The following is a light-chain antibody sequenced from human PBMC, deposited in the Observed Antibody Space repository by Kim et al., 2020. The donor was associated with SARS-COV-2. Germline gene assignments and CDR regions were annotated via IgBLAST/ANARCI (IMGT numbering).Light chain of an antibody. CDR3: SSYTSSSTLV. J-gene: IGLJ2*01. CDR1: SSDVGGYNY. Sequence: GQSITISCLETSSDVGGYNYVSWYQQPPGKAPKLIIYDVSNRPSGVSNRFSGSKSGNTASLTISGLQAEDEADYYCSSYTSSSTLVFGGGTQLTVL. CDR2: DVS. V-gene: IGLV2-14*03.